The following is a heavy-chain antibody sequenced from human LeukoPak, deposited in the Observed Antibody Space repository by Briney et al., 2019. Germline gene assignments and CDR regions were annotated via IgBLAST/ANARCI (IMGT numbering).Heavy chain of an antibody. V-gene: IGHV1-2*02. D-gene: IGHD3-3*01. J-gene: IGHJ6*02. Sequence: ASVKVSCKASGYTFTGYYMHWVRQAPRQGLEWMGWINPNSGGTNYAQKFQGRVTMTRDTSISTAYMELSRLRSDDTAVYYCARDPIRITIFGVVARPYGMDVWGQGTTVTVSS. CDR1: GYTFTGYY. CDR2: INPNSGGT. CDR3: ARDPIRITIFGVVARPYGMDV.